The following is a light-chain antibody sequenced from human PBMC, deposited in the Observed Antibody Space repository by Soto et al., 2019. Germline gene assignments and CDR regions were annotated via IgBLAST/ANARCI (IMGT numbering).Light chain of an antibody. CDR1: QSLSGNY. J-gene: IGKJ1*01. CDR2: RAS. V-gene: IGKV3-20*01. Sequence: NRLTQSPGTLSLSPGERATLSCRASQSLSGNYLAWYQQKPGQAPRVLIYRASIRATGISDRFSGSGPGTDFTLTISRLEPEDFAVYYCQHYGASPWTFGQGTKVDIK. CDR3: QHYGASPWT.